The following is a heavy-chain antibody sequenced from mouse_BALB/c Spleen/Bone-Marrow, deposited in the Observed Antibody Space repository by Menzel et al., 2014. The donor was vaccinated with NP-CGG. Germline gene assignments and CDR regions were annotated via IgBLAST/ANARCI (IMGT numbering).Heavy chain of an antibody. D-gene: IGHD2-1*01. CDR1: GFTFTDYY. J-gene: IGHJ3*01. CDR3: ARDYGNYVRFAY. Sequence: VQLKESGGGWVQPGGSLRLSCATSGFTFTDYYMSWVRQPPGKALEWLGFIRNKANGYTTEYSASVKGRFTISRDNSQSILYLQMNTLRAEDSATYYCARDYGNYVRFAYWGQGTLVTVSA. CDR2: IRNKANGYTT. V-gene: IGHV7-3*02.